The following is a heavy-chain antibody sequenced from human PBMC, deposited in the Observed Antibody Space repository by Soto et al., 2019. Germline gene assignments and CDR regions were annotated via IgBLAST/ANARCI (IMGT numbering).Heavy chain of an antibody. CDR2: IHSSNKYI. J-gene: IGHJ4*02. Sequence: PGGSLRLSCAASGFTFSSYSMNWVRQAPGKGLEWVSFIHSSNKYIYYAKSVKGRFTISRDDAKNSLYLQMNSLRADDTAVYYCARAYFGSGTLPLDFWGQGTLVTVSS. D-gene: IGHD3-10*01. V-gene: IGHV3-21*01. CDR3: ARAYFGSGTLPLDF. CDR1: GFTFSSYS.